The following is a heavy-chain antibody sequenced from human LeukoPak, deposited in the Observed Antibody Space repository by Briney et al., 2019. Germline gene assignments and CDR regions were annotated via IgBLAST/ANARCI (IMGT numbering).Heavy chain of an antibody. J-gene: IGHJ4*02. CDR1: GGSINSDYW. CDR2: ISHTGSV. V-gene: IGHV4-4*02. D-gene: IGHD1-1*01. CDR3: ARHDDFSSPYDY. Sequence: SETLSLTCAVSGGSINSDYWWTWVRQSPGKGLEWIGEISHTGSVNYNLSLESRVTISTDKSKNQFSLMLRSVAAADTAVYYCARHDDFSSPYDYWGQGVLVTVSS.